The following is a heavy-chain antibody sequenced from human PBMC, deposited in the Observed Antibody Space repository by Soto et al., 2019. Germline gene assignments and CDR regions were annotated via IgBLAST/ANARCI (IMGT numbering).Heavy chain of an antibody. V-gene: IGHV3-33*01. D-gene: IGHD6-13*01. J-gene: IGHJ6*02. Sequence: QVQLVESGGGVVQPGRSLRLSCAASGVTFSSYGMHWVRQAPGKGLEMVEVIWYDGTNKYYADSVKGRFTISRANSKNTLYLHMTSLRAEDTAVYYCARDRGAAAGPRYSSGIDGWGQGTPVTVSS. CDR1: GVTFSSYG. CDR3: ARDRGAAAGPRYSSGIDG. CDR2: IWYDGTNK.